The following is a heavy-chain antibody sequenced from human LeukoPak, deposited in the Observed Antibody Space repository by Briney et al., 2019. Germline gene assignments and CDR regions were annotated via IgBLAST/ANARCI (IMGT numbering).Heavy chain of an antibody. J-gene: IGHJ3*02. CDR1: GFPFSSYS. V-gene: IGHV3-21*01. D-gene: IGHD6-13*01. CDR3: ARDLAPFIAAADAFDI. Sequence: GGSLRLSCAAWGFPFSSYSMNWVRQAPGKGLEWVSSISSSSSYIYYADSVKGRFTITRDKAKNPLYLQMKSLRAEDTAVYDCARDLAPFIAAADAFDIWGQGTMVTVSA. CDR2: ISSSSSYI.